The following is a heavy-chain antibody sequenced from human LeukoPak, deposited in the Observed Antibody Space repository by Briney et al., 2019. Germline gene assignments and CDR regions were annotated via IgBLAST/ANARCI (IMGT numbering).Heavy chain of an antibody. D-gene: IGHD1-7*01. V-gene: IGHV3-23*01. Sequence: PGGSLRLSCAASGFTFSSYWMSWVRQAPGKGLEWVSAISGSADSTYYADSVKGQFAISRDNSKNTLYLQMNSLRAEDTAVYFCAKDRARGGTTDFDYWGQGTLVTVSS. J-gene: IGHJ4*02. CDR3: AKDRARGGTTDFDY. CDR1: GFTFSSYW. CDR2: ISGSADST.